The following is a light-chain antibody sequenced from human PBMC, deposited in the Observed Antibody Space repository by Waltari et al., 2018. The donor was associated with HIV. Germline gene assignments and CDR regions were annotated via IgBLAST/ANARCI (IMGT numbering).Light chain of an antibody. CDR2: DVT. CDR3: NSYVAADTRI. CDR1: SSDVGYYKS. Sequence: QSALTQPASVSGSPGQSITITCTGTSSDVGYYKSVSWYQHHPDKAPKLIIDDVTNRPSGVSNRFSGSKSGNTASLTISGLQADDEADYFCNSYVAADTRIFGPGTKVTVL. V-gene: IGLV2-14*03. J-gene: IGLJ1*01.